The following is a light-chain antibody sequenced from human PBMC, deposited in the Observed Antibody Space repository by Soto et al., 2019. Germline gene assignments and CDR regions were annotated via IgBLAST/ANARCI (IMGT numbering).Light chain of an antibody. V-gene: IGLV2-8*01. Sequence: QSVLTQPPSASGSPGQSVTISCTGTKSDIGVYDFVSWYQHHPGKAPRLISYEVVQRPSGVPDRFSGSKSGNTASLTVSGLQAADEADYFCKSYAGSNTYVFGSGTKVTVL. CDR1: KSDIGVYDF. J-gene: IGLJ1*01. CDR2: EVV. CDR3: KSYAGSNTYV.